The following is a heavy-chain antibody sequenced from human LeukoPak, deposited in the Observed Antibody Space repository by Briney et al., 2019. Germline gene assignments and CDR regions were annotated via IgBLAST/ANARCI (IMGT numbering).Heavy chain of an antibody. CDR1: GFPLRTCC. D-gene: IGHD6-13*01. CDR3: VREASGGTKGVSGTFDI. J-gene: IGHJ3*02. CDR2: IKRDGSEK. V-gene: IGHV3-7*01. Sequence: GSLRLSSAAFGFPLRTCCMSWGRQARRNGVEGVASIKRDGSEKYYVDSVKGRFTISRDNAKNSLYLKMNSLRAEDTAVYHCVREASGGTKGVSGTFDIWGQGTLVTVSS.